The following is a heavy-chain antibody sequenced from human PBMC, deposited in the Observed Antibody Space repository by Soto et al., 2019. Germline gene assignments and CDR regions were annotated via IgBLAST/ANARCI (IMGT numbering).Heavy chain of an antibody. Sequence: ASVKVSCKASGYTFTSYGISWVRQAPGQGLEWMGWISAYNGNTNYAQKLQGRVTMTTDTSTSTAYMELRSLRSDDTAVYYCARDSSPGDCSSTSCPSDYWGQGTLVTVSS. V-gene: IGHV1-18*01. CDR1: GYTFTSYG. CDR2: ISAYNGNT. CDR3: ARDSSPGDCSSTSCPSDY. D-gene: IGHD2-2*03. J-gene: IGHJ4*02.